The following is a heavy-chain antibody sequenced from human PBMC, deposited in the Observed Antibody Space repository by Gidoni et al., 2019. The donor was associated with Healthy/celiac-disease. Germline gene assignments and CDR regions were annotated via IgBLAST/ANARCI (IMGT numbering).Heavy chain of an antibody. CDR1: GFTFSSSG. V-gene: IGHV3-30*18. J-gene: IGHJ2*01. D-gene: IGHD3-22*01. CDR3: AKDFYDSSGYYRWYFDL. Sequence: QVQLVESGGGVVQPGRSLRLSCAASGFTFSSSGMHWVRQAPGKGLEWVAVISYDGSNKYYADSVKGRFTISRDNSKNTLYLQMNSLRAEDTAVYYCAKDFYDSSGYYRWYFDLWGRGTLVTVSS. CDR2: ISYDGSNK.